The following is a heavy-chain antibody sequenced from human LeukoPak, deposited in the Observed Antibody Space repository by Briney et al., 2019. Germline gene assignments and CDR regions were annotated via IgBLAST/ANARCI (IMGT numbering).Heavy chain of an antibody. V-gene: IGHV4-4*07. J-gene: IGHJ5*02. CDR1: GGSISSYY. CDR2: IYTSGST. Sequence: SETLSLTCTVSGGSISSYYWSWVRLPAGKGLEWIGRIYTSGSTNYNPPLKSRVTMSVDTPKNQFSLKLSSVTAADTAVYYCARDIHVDTTNHNWFYPWGQGTLVTVSS. D-gene: IGHD5-18*01. CDR3: ARDIHVDTTNHNWFYP.